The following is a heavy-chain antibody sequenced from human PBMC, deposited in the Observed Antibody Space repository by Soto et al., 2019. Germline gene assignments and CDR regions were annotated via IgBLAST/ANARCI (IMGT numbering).Heavy chain of an antibody. CDR1: GGSISSYY. D-gene: IGHD3-22*01. CDR3: ARGSFDSSAALFFDY. J-gene: IGHJ4*02. V-gene: IGHV4-59*01. CDR2: IYYSGST. Sequence: SETLSLTCTVSGGSISSYYWSWIRQPPGKGLEWIGYIYYSGSTNYNPSLKSRVTISVDTSKNQFSLKLSSVTAADTAVYYCARGSFDSSAALFFDYWGQGTLVTVSS.